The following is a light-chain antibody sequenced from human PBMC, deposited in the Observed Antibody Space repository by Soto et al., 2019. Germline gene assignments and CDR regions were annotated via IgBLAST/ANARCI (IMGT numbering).Light chain of an antibody. CDR1: SSDIGAYNR. Sequence: QSVLTQPPSVSGSPGQSVAISCTGTSSDIGAYNRVSWYQQPPGTAPELMIYDVNNRPSGVPDRFSGSKSGNTASLTISGLQADDEADYYCSSFTSSNTYVFGTGTKLTVL. J-gene: IGLJ1*01. V-gene: IGLV2-18*02. CDR3: SSFTSSNTYV. CDR2: DVN.